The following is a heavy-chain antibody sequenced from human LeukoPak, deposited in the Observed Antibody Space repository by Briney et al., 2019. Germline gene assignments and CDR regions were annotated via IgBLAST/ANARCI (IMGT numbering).Heavy chain of an antibody. J-gene: IGHJ4*02. CDR1: GFTFSSYS. D-gene: IGHD4-17*01. V-gene: IGHV3-21*01. Sequence: GGSLRLSCAASGFTFSSYSMNWVRQAPGKGLEWVSSISSSSSYIYYADSVKGRFTISRDNAKNSLYLQMNSLRAEDTAVYYCARVMTTVIKAFDYWGQGTLVTVSS. CDR3: ARVMTTVIKAFDY. CDR2: ISSSSSYI.